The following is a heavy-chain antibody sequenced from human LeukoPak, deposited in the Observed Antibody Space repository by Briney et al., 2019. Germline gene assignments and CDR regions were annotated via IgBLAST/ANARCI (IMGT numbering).Heavy chain of an antibody. CDR3: ARDVRYGYFDY. V-gene: IGHV4-31*03. Sequence: SETLSLTCTVSGGSISSGGYYWSWIRQHPGKGLEWIGYIYYSGSTYYNPSLKSRVTISVDTSKTQFSLKLSSVTAADTAVYYCARDVRYGYFDYWGQGTLVTVSS. CDR2: IYYSGST. CDR1: GGSISSGGYY. D-gene: IGHD5-18*01. J-gene: IGHJ4*02.